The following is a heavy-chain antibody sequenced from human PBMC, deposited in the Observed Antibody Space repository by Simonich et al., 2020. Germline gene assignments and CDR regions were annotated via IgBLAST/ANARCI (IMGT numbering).Heavy chain of an antibody. CDR3: ARDPVVPAAIRNAFDI. D-gene: IGHD2-2*01. V-gene: IGHV1-2*02. CDR1: GYTFTGYY. Sequence: QVQLVQSGAEVKKPGASVKVSCKASGYTFTGYYMHCVRQAPGQGLEGMGWIKPNRGGTNYAQKLQGRVTMTRDTSISTAYMELSRLRSDDTAVYYCARDPVVPAAIRNAFDIWGQGTMVTVSS. J-gene: IGHJ3*02. CDR2: IKPNRGGT.